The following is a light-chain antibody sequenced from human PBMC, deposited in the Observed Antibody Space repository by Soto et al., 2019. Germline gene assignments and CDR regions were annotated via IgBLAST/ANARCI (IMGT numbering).Light chain of an antibody. CDR3: QQYGSSPWT. J-gene: IGKJ1*01. CDR2: GAS. Sequence: EMVSTQSPGTLSLSPGERATLSCRTSQSVSSSYLAWYQQKSGQAPRLLTYGASSRATGIPDRFSGSGSGTDFTLTISSLEPEDFAVYYCQQYGSSPWTFGQGTKLDIK. CDR1: QSVSSSY. V-gene: IGKV3-20*01.